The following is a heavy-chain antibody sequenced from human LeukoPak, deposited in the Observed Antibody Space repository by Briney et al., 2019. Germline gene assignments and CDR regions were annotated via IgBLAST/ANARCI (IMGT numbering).Heavy chain of an antibody. CDR2: ISAYNGNT. D-gene: IGHD5-18*01. V-gene: IGHV1-18*01. CDR1: GYTFTSYG. CDR3: ARGNRLQLWTFDAFDI. Sequence: ASVKVSCKASGYTFTSYGISWVRQAPGQGLEWMGWISAYNGNTNYAQKLQGRVTMTTDESTSTAYMELSSLRSEDTAVYYCARGNRLQLWTFDAFDIWGQGTMVTVSS. J-gene: IGHJ3*02.